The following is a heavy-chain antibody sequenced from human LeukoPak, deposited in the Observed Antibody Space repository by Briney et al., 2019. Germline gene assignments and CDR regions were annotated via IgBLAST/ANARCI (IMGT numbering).Heavy chain of an antibody. CDR2: ISSISTYI. CDR3: ARVQNSYVSGSYYYFDY. Sequence: GGSLRLSCAASGFTFSDYSMNWVRQAPGKGVEWVSSISSISTYIIYADSVKGRFTISRDNAKNSLYLQMNSLRAEDTAVYYCARVQNSYVSGSYYYFDYWGQGTLVTVSS. V-gene: IGHV3-21*01. CDR1: GFTFSDYS. D-gene: IGHD3-10*01. J-gene: IGHJ4*02.